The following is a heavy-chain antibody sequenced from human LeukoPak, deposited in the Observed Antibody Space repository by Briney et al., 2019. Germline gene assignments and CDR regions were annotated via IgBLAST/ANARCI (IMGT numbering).Heavy chain of an antibody. V-gene: IGHV1-8*03. D-gene: IGHD4-17*01. CDR3: ARGDTVTTYELDY. Sequence: ASVKVSCKASGYTFTSYDINWVRQATGQGLEWMGWVNPNSGNTGYAQKFQGRVTITRNTSISTAYMELSSLRSEDTAVYYCARGDTVTTYELDYWGQGTLVTVSS. CDR2: VNPNSGNT. J-gene: IGHJ4*02. CDR1: GYTFTSYD.